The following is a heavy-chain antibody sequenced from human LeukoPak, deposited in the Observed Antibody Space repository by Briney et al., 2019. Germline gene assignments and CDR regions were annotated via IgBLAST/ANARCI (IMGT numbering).Heavy chain of an antibody. Sequence: GGSLRLSCAASGFTFSSYGMHWVRQAPGKGLEWVAVIWYDGSNKYYADSVKGRFTISRDNSRNTLYLQMNSLRAEDTAVYYCARWMYDLQGLDDYYYGMDVWGQGTTVTVSS. CDR3: ARWMYDLQGLDDYYYGMDV. D-gene: IGHD3-3*01. V-gene: IGHV3-33*01. CDR1: GFTFSSYG. J-gene: IGHJ6*02. CDR2: IWYDGSNK.